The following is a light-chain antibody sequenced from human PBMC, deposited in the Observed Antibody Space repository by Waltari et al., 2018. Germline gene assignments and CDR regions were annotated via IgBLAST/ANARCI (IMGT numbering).Light chain of an antibody. CDR2: END. Sequence: QSVLTQPPSVSAAPGQKVAISCSGSSSNIGDTYVFWYQHLPGTVPKLLIFENDKRPSGIPDRFSGSKSDTSVTLGITELQTGDEADYFCGTWDTSLRAVVFGRGTKLTVL. J-gene: IGLJ3*02. V-gene: IGLV1-51*02. CDR3: GTWDTSLRAVV. CDR1: SSNIGDTY.